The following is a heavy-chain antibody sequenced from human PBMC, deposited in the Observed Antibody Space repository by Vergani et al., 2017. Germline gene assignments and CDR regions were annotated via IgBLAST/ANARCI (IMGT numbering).Heavy chain of an antibody. D-gene: IGHD6-13*01. V-gene: IGHV4-61*02. CDR3: ARDPLYSTTWPFLLLDMDV. J-gene: IGHJ6*02. Sequence: QVQLQESGPGLVRPSQTLSLTCTVPGGTTSSGSYHWSWFREPAGKGLEWIGRFYTGGGTSYNPSLKSRVTISVDTSKNQFSLQLSSVTAADTAVYYCARDPLYSTTWPFLLLDMDVWGQGTTVTDSS. CDR2: FYTGGGT. CDR1: GGTTSSGSYH.